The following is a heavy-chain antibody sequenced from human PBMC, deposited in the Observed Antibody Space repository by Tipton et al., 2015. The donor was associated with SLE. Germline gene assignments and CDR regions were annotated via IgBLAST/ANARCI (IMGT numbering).Heavy chain of an antibody. V-gene: IGHV4-59*08. J-gene: IGHJ6*02. D-gene: IGHD2-21*02. CDR1: GGSISSNY. CDR3: ARGMVTWRGAIVGVDV. CDR2: ISYGGGS. Sequence: TLSLTCSVSGGSISSNYWFWIRQPPGKGLEWIGYISYGGGSNYNPSLKRRVTISVDTAKNQFSLKLTSVTATDTAVYYCARGMVTWRGAIVGVDVWGQGTTVNVSS.